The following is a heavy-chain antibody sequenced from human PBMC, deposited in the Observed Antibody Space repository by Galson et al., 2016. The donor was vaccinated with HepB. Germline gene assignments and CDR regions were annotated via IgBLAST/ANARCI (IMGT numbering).Heavy chain of an antibody. CDR3: AVDTTVISKGFDY. V-gene: IGHV1-69*08. D-gene: IGHD4-11*01. CDR2: IIPILGTA. CDR1: GGTFTSYT. J-gene: IGHJ4*02. Sequence: SVKVSCKASGGTFTSYTFNWVRQAPGQGLEWMGKIIPILGTANYAQKFQDKVTITADRSTSAAYMELSNLKSEDTAVYYCAVDTTVISKGFDYWGQGTLVTVSS.